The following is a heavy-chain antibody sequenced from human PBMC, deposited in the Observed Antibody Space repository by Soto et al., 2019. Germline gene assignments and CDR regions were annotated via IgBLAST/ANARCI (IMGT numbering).Heavy chain of an antibody. V-gene: IGHV3-13*01. Sequence: GGSLRLSCAASGFTFSSYDMHWVRQATGKGLEWVSAIGTAGDTYYPGSVKGRFTISRENAKNSLYLQMNSLRAGDTAVYYCARADYDFWLYDYWGQGTLVTVSS. CDR2: IGTAGDT. J-gene: IGHJ4*02. D-gene: IGHD3-3*01. CDR3: ARADYDFWLYDY. CDR1: GFTFSSYD.